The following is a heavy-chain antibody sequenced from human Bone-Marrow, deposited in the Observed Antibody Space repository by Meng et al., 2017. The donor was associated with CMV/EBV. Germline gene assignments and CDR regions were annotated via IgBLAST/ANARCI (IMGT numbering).Heavy chain of an antibody. Sequence: GSLRLSCNVSGVSVSSTSYYWGWIRQPPGEGLEWIGSIHYGVGTYQNPSLKSRVTISVDTSKNQFSLKVTSMTAADTAVYYCVSGYGWFDPWGQGTLVTVSS. J-gene: IGHJ5*02. CDR2: IHYGVGT. CDR3: VSGYGWFDP. V-gene: IGHV4-39*07. D-gene: IGHD5-12*01. CDR1: GVSVSSTSYY.